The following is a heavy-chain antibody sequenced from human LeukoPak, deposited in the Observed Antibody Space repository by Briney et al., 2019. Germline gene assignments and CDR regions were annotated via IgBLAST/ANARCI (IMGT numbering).Heavy chain of an antibody. CDR1: GGSISIYY. J-gene: IGHJ4*02. CDR3: ARGEDFERYYLAY. D-gene: IGHD3-9*01. Sequence: SETLSLTCSVSGGSISIYYWTWIRQIPGKGLEWIGCIYYTGTTNYNPLFESRATISVDTSKNQFALKLTSVTAADTAAYFCARGEDFERYYLAYWGQGTLVTVSS. CDR2: IYYTGTT. V-gene: IGHV4-59*01.